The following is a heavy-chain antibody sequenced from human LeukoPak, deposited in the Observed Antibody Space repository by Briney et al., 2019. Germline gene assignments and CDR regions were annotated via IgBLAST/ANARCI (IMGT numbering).Heavy chain of an antibody. Sequence: GGSLRLSCAASGFTFSSYSTNWVRQAPGKGLEWVSYISSSSSTIYYADSVKGRFTISRDNAKNSLYLQMNSLRAEDTAVYYCARGRIPRAFDIWGQGTMVTVSS. V-gene: IGHV3-48*04. CDR2: ISSSSSTI. CDR3: ARGRIPRAFDI. D-gene: IGHD5-18*01. J-gene: IGHJ3*02. CDR1: GFTFSSYS.